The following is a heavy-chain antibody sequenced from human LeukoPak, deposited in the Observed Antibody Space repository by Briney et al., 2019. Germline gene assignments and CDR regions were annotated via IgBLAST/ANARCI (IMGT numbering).Heavy chain of an antibody. CDR3: ARDKDQLRYFDWFAPADY. D-gene: IGHD3-9*01. CDR1: GYTFTSYG. CDR2: ISAYNGNT. J-gene: IGHJ4*02. V-gene: IGHV1-18*01. Sequence: ASVKVSCKASGYTFTSYGISWVRQAPGQGLEWMGWISAYNGNTNYAQKLQGRVTMTTDTSTSTAYMELRSLRSDDTAVYYCARDKDQLRYFDWFAPADYWGQGTLVTVSS.